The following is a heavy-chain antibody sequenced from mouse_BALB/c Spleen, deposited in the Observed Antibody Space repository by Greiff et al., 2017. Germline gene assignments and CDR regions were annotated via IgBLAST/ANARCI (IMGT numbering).Heavy chain of an antibody. CDR3: AREPYYYGSSPFDY. CDR2: IAPGSGST. V-gene: IGHV1S41*01. Sequence: DLVKPGASVKLSCKASGYTFTSYWINWIKQRPGQGLEWIGRIAPGSGSTYYNEMFKGKATLTVDTSSSTAYIQLSSLSSEDSAVYFCAREPYYYGSSPFDYWGQGTTLTVSS. J-gene: IGHJ2*01. CDR1: GYTFTSYW. D-gene: IGHD1-1*01.